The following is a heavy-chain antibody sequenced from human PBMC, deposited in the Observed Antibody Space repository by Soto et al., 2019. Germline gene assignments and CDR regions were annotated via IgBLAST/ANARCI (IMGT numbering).Heavy chain of an antibody. CDR3: ATQIAVTGTFDY. Sequence: SETLSLTCAVSGGAISSGNWWSWVRQPPGKGLEWIGKIYHSGGTNYSPSLKSRVTISVDKSANQFSLTLSSVTAADTAVYYCATQIAVTGTFDYWGQGTLVTVSS. CDR1: GGAISSGNW. J-gene: IGHJ4*02. V-gene: IGHV4-4*02. CDR2: IYHSGGT. D-gene: IGHD6-19*01.